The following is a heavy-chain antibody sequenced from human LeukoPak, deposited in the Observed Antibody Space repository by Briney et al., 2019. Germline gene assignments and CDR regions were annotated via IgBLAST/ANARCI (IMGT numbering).Heavy chain of an antibody. Sequence: GGSLRLSCAASGFTFSSYWMSWVRQAPGKGLEWVANIKQDGSEKYYVDSVKSRFTISRDNAKNSLYLQMNSLRAEDAAVYYCARVRYYYGSGSYYYFDYWGQGTLVTVSS. D-gene: IGHD3-10*01. CDR3: ARVRYYYGSGSYYYFDY. CDR2: IKQDGSEK. V-gene: IGHV3-7*01. CDR1: GFTFSSYW. J-gene: IGHJ4*02.